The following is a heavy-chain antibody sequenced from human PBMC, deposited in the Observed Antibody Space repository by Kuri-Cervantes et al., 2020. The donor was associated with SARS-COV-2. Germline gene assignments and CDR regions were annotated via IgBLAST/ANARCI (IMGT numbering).Heavy chain of an antibody. D-gene: IGHD3-3*01. CDR1: GYTFTGHY. J-gene: IGHJ6*03. V-gene: IGHV1-2*02. CDR2: INPNSGST. CDR3: ARAVGFLEWLFDFYYYYYMDV. Sequence: ASVKVSCKASGYTFTGHYIHWVRQAPGQGLEWMGWINPNSGSTKYSQKFQVRVSMTRDTSISTAYMELSRLTYDDTAVYYCARAVGFLEWLFDFYYYYYMDVWGKGTTVTVSS.